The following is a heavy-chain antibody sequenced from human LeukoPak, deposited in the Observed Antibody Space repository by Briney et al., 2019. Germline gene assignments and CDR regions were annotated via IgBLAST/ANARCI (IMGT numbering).Heavy chain of an antibody. Sequence: GGSLRLSCAASGFTFSSYIMNWVRQAPGKGLEWVSYISSRSSTIYYADSVKCRFTISRDNAKNSLYLQMNSLRAEDTAVYYCARLGAGTLTFDYWGQGTLVTVSS. CDR1: GFTFSSYI. CDR2: ISSRSSTI. CDR3: ARLGAGTLTFDY. J-gene: IGHJ4*02. D-gene: IGHD6-13*01. V-gene: IGHV3-48*01.